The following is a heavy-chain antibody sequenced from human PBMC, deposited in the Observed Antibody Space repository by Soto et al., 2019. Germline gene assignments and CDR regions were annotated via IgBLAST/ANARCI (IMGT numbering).Heavy chain of an antibody. D-gene: IGHD2-15*01. J-gene: IGHJ5*02. Sequence: GGSLRLSCAASGFTFSDAWMSWVRQAPGKGLDWVGRIKSKSDGGTTEYAAPVRGRFTISRDDSKNTLYLQMNSLKTEDTAVYYCPPDPRRIAVVVGATGYLKPRGKGTPVTVSS. CDR3: PPDPRRIAVVVGATGYLKP. V-gene: IGHV3-15*01. CDR1: GFTFSDAW. CDR2: IKSKSDGGTT.